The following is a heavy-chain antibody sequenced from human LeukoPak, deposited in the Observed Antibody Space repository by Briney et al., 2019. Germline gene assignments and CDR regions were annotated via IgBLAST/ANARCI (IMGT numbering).Heavy chain of an antibody. V-gene: IGHV3-48*01. CDR1: GFTFSSYS. Sequence: GGSLRLSCAASGFTFSSYSMNWVRQAPGKGLEWISYISETSSFMYYADSVKGRFTISRDNAKNSLYLQMSSLRAEDTAVYYCAKFVDTAMVSRGDYWGQGTLVTVSS. J-gene: IGHJ4*02. D-gene: IGHD5-18*01. CDR2: ISETSSFM. CDR3: AKFVDTAMVSRGDY.